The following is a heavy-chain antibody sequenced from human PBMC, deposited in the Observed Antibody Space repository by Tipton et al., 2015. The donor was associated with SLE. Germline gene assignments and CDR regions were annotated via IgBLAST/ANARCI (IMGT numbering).Heavy chain of an antibody. CDR3: AREYLGPSWPYFDY. Sequence: TLSLTCIVFGGSISSYYWSWIRQPPGKGLEWIGYIYYSGRTNYNPSLKSRVTISVDTSKNQFSLKLSSVTAADTAVYYCAREYLGPSWPYFDYWGQGTLVTVSS. CDR2: IYYSGRT. CDR1: GGSISSYY. J-gene: IGHJ4*02. V-gene: IGHV4-59*01. D-gene: IGHD1-26*01.